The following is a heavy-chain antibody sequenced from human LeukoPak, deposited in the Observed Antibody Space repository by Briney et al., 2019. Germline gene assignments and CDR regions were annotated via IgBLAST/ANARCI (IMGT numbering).Heavy chain of an antibody. Sequence: GASVKVSCKASGYTFTSRWMHWVRQAPGQGPEWLGVINPTGSSTSYAHKLQGRVTMTRDTSTSTDYMELRSLRSDDTAVYYCARDASLGDISWWLDSWGQGTPVTVSS. D-gene: IGHD3-16*01. CDR3: ARDASLGDISWWLDS. J-gene: IGHJ5*01. CDR1: GYTFTSRW. V-gene: IGHV1-46*04. CDR2: INPTGSST.